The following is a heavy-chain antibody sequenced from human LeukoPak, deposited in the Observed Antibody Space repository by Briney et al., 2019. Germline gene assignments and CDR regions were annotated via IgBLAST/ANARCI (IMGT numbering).Heavy chain of an antibody. Sequence: GESLKISCKGSGYSFTNYWIGWVRQMPGKGLEWMGILYPGDSVTRYSPSFQGQVTISADKSISTAYLQWSSLKASDTAMYYCARHLGTYSSSAFQHWGQGTLVTVSS. D-gene: IGHD6-13*01. CDR3: ARHLGTYSSSAFQH. J-gene: IGHJ1*01. V-gene: IGHV5-51*01. CDR2: LYPGDSVT. CDR1: GYSFTNYW.